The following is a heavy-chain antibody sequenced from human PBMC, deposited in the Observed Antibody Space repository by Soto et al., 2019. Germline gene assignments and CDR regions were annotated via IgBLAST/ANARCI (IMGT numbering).Heavy chain of an antibody. CDR1: GFTFSSYG. CDR2: IWYDGSNK. CDR3: ARDLHYYDSSGLVDY. Sequence: GSLRLSCAASGFTFSSYGMHWVRQAPGKGLEWVAVIWYDGSNKYYADSVKGRFTISRDNSKNTLYLQMNSLRAEDTAVYYCARDLHYYDSSGLVDYWGQGTLVTVSS. J-gene: IGHJ4*02. V-gene: IGHV3-33*01. D-gene: IGHD3-22*01.